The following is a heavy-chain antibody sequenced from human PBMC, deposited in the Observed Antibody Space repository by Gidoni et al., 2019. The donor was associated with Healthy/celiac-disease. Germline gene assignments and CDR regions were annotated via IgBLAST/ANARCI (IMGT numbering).Heavy chain of an antibody. CDR1: GGSVSSGSYY. CDR3: ARGPTGYYYYYGMDV. CDR2: IYYSGST. D-gene: IGHD4-17*01. Sequence: QVQLQESGPGLVKPSETLSLTCTVSGGSVSSGSYYWSWIRQPPGKGLEWIGYIYYSGSTNYNPSLKSRVTISVDTSKNQFSLKLSSVTAADTAVYYCARGPTGYYYYYGMDVWGQGTTVTVSS. J-gene: IGHJ6*02. V-gene: IGHV4-61*01.